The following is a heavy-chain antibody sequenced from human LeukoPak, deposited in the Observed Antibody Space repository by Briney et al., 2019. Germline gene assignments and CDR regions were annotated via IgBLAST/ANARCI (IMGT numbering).Heavy chain of an antibody. V-gene: IGHV3-11*04. Sequence: GGSLRLSCAASGFTFSDYYMSWIRQAPGKGLEWVSYISSSGSTIYYADSVKGRFTVSRDNSKNTLYLQMDSLRVDDTAVFYCVKSIVAGTGIFDSWGQGTLVTVYS. J-gene: IGHJ4*02. CDR3: VKSIVAGTGIFDS. D-gene: IGHD1-26*01. CDR2: ISSSGSTI. CDR1: GFTFSDYY.